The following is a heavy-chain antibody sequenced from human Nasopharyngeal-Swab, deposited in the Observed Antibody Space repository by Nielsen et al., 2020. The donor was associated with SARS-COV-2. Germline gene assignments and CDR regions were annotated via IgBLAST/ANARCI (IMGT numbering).Heavy chain of an antibody. V-gene: IGHV4-34*01. CDR3: ARNEFRSGYYGTAEYYGLDV. J-gene: IGHJ6*02. Sequence: SETLSLTCAVYGGSFSGYYWGWIRQPPGKGLEWIGSIYYSGSAYYNPSLKSRVTISVDTSKNQFSLKLSSVTAADTAVYYCARNEFRSGYYGTAEYYGLDVWGQGTTVTVSS. CDR2: IYYSGSA. CDR1: GGSFSGYY. D-gene: IGHD3-3*01.